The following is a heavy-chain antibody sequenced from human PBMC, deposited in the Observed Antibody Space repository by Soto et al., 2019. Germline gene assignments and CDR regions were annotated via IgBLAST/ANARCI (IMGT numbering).Heavy chain of an antibody. D-gene: IGHD2-8*01. CDR3: ARGGYCTNGVCYGGRYYGMDV. CDR1: GGTFSSYA. J-gene: IGHJ6*02. Sequence: ASVKVSCKASGGTFSSYAISWVRQAPGQGLEWMGGIIPIFGTANYAQKFQGRVTITADESTSTAYMGLSSLRSEDTAVYYCARGGYCTNGVCYGGRYYGMDVWGQGTTVTVSS. V-gene: IGHV1-69*13. CDR2: IIPIFGTA.